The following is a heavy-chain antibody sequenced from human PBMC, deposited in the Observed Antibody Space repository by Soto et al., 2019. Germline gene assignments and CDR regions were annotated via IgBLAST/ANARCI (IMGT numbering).Heavy chain of an antibody. CDR1: GFTFRTYT. CDR3: ARDRGYDAHDYYYNAMDV. D-gene: IGHD3-10*01. Sequence: GGSLRLSCISSGFTFRTYTMNWVRQAPWKGLEWVSGIRGFSPYTFYAESVKGRFTISRDNAKNSLYLQMNSLRAEDTAVYYCARDRGYDAHDYYYNAMDVWGQGTTVTVSS. CDR2: IRGFSPYT. J-gene: IGHJ6*02. V-gene: IGHV3-21*01.